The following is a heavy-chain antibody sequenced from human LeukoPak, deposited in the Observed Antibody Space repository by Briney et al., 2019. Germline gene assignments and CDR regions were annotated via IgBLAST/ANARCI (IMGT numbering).Heavy chain of an antibody. V-gene: IGHV3-30-3*01. CDR2: ISYDGSNK. J-gene: IGHJ4*02. CDR3: AREDLAGYDSSAYFDY. Sequence: PGGSLRLPCAASGFTFSSYAMHWVRQAPGKGLEWVAVISYDGSNKYYADSVKGRFTISRDNSKNTLYLQMNSLRAEDTAVYYCAREDLAGYDSSAYFDYWGQGTLVTVSS. D-gene: IGHD3-22*01. CDR1: GFTFSSYA.